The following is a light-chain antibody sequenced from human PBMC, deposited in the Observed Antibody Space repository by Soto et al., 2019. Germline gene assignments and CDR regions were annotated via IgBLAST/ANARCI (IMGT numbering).Light chain of an antibody. CDR2: AAS. J-gene: IGKJ1*01. V-gene: IGKV1-27*01. CDR1: QGISKY. Sequence: DIQMNQSPSSLSASVGDRVTITCRASQGISKYLGWYQQKPGKVPKLLIYAASTLQSGVPSRFSGSGSGTDFTLTISSLQPEDVATYYCQRYNSAPWTFGQGTKVEIK. CDR3: QRYNSAPWT.